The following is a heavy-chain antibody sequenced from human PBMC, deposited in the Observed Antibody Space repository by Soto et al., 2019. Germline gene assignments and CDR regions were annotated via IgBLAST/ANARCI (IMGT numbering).Heavy chain of an antibody. V-gene: IGHV3-43*01. J-gene: IGHJ6*02. D-gene: IGHD6-13*01. Sequence: GGSLRLSCAASGFTFDDYTMHWVRQAPGKGLEWVSLISWDGGSTYYADSVKGRFTISRDNSKNSLYLQMNSLRTEDTALYYCAKDRSSSSHYYGMDVWGQGTTVTVSS. CDR3: AKDRSSSSHYYGMDV. CDR2: ISWDGGST. CDR1: GFTFDDYT.